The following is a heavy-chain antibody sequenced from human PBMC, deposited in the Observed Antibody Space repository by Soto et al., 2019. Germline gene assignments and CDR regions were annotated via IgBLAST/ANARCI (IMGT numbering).Heavy chain of an antibody. CDR3: ASSQYCSGGSCYLVRR. D-gene: IGHD2-15*01. CDR2: IFHSGST. CDR1: GGSISSGANY. J-gene: IGHJ1*01. V-gene: IGHV4-31*03. Sequence: SETLSLTCTVSGGSISSGANYWCWILHHPGKGLEWIGYIFHSGSTYYSPSLKSRVTISVDTSKNQFSLKLSSVTAADTAVYYCASSQYCSGGSCYLVRRCGQRTLVTVSS.